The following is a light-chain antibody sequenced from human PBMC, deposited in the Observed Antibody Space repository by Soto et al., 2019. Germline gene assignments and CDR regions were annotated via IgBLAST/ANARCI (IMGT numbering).Light chain of an antibody. Sequence: QSVLTQPASVSGSPGQSVSIACTGTSSDIGTYMYVSWYQQHPGKAPKLMIYEVSNRPSGVSDRFSGSKSGNTASLTISGLQPEDEADYYCISYTSGTTLYVFGTGTKVTVL. CDR3: ISYTSGTTLYV. CDR1: SSDIGTYMY. J-gene: IGLJ1*01. CDR2: EVS. V-gene: IGLV2-14*01.